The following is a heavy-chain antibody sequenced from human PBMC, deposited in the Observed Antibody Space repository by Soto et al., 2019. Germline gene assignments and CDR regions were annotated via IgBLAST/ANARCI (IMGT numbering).Heavy chain of an antibody. V-gene: IGHV3-23*01. J-gene: IGHJ5*02. Sequence: PGESLRPSCAASGVNFSSYAMNWVRQAPGKGLEWDSTISDTGGGTFYAGSVKGRFTISRDNSKNTLYLQMHSLRADDSAIYFCAVGRHKTSGSNTWFDPWGRGTLVTV. CDR2: ISDTGGGT. D-gene: IGHD3-22*01. CDR1: GVNFSSYA. CDR3: AVGRHKTSGSNTWFDP.